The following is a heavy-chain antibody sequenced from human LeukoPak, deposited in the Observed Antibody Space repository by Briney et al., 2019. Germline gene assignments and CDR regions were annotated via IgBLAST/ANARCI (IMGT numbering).Heavy chain of an antibody. CDR3: AKGPLRGTAAAIDY. Sequence: GGSLRLSCAASGFSFSSYGMHWVRQAPGKGLEWVAVISYDGRNKHYPDSVKGRFTISRDISTDTLWLQMDSLRTEDTAVYYCAKGPLRGTAAAIDYWGQGTLVTVSS. CDR2: ISYDGRNK. V-gene: IGHV3-30*18. D-gene: IGHD2-2*01. J-gene: IGHJ4*02. CDR1: GFSFSSYG.